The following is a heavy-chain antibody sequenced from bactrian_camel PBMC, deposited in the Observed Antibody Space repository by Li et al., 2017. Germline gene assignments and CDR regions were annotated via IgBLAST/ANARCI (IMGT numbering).Heavy chain of an antibody. CDR2: IEGGYSDT. CDR3: ATDRSSMVARTRWYKY. V-gene: IGHV3-2*01. Sequence: HVQLVESGGGLVQPGGSLRLSCVTSGFTFSDYDMSWVRQVPGKGLEWVSTIEGGYSDTYYPDSVKGRSTISRDNAKNMLYLQMNSLKTEDAAVYYCATDRSSMVARTRWYKYWGRGTQVTVS. CDR1: GFTFSDYD. J-gene: IGHJ4*01.